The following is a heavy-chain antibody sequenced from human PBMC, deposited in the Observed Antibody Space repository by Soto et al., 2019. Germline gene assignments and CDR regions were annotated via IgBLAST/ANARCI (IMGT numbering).Heavy chain of an antibody. V-gene: IGHV3-30-3*01. CDR2: ISYDGTNK. Sequence: QVQLVESGGGVVQPGRSLRLSCAASGFTLSSYAMHWVRQAPGKGLEWVAVISYDGTNKHYADSVKGRFTISRDNSKNTVYLQRSRLRVEDADVYDWARDWGGILAGGMDVWGQGTTVTVPS. CDR1: GFTLSSYA. J-gene: IGHJ6*02. D-gene: IGHD3-16*01. CDR3: ARDWGGILAGGMDV.